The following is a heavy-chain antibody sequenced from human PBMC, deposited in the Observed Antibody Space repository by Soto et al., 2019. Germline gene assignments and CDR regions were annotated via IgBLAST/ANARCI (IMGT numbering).Heavy chain of an antibody. CDR2: INHSGST. CDR1: CGSFSGYY. J-gene: IGHJ4*02. D-gene: IGHD3-3*01. Sequence: PSETLSLTCAVHCGSFSGYYWTWIRQPPGTGLEWIGEINHSGSTNYNPSLKSRVTISVDTSKNQFSLKLTSVTAADTAVYYCARDGPRRWSGYSFDYWGQGTLVTVSS. V-gene: IGHV4-34*01. CDR3: ARDGPRRWSGYSFDY.